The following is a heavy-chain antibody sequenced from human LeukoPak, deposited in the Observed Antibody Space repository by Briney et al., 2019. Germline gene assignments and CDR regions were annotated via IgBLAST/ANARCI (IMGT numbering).Heavy chain of an antibody. V-gene: IGHV4-59*01. Sequence: PSETLSLTCTVSGGSISSYYWSWIRQPPGKGLEWIGYIYYSGSTNYNPSLKSRVTTSVDTSKNQFSLKLSSVTAADTAVYYCARTPYYYYGMDVWGQGTTVTVSS. J-gene: IGHJ6*02. CDR1: GGSISSYY. CDR3: ARTPYYYYGMDV. CDR2: IYYSGST.